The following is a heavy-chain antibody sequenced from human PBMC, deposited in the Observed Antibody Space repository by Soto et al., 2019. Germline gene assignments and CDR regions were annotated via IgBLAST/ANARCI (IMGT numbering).Heavy chain of an antibody. CDR1: GYTFTSYG. CDR3: ARGVLVLDFWSGGYVDL. V-gene: IGHV1-18*01. CDR2: ISAYNGNT. Sequence: ASVKVSCKASGYTFTSYGISWVRQAPGQGLEWMGWISAYNGNTNYAQKLQGRVTMTTDTSTSTAYMELRSLRSDDTAVYYCARGVLVLDFWSGGYVDLWGRGTLVTVSS. D-gene: IGHD3-3*01. J-gene: IGHJ2*01.